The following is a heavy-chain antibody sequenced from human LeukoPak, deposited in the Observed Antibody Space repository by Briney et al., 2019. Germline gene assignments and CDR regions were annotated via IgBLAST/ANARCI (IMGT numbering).Heavy chain of an antibody. J-gene: IGHJ4*02. CDR3: ARGPWGYYDSSGYYDR. V-gene: IGHV4-39*07. CDR2: IYYSGST. Sequence: PSETLSLTCTVSGGSISSSSYYWGWIRQPPGKGLEWIGSIYYSGSTYYNPSLKSRVTMSVDTSKSQFSLKLSSVTAADTAVYYCARGPWGYYDSSGYYDRWGQGTLVTVSS. CDR1: GGSISSSSYY. D-gene: IGHD3-22*01.